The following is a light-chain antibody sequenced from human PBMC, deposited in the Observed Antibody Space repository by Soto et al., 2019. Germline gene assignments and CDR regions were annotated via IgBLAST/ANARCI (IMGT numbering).Light chain of an antibody. CDR3: QQYVSSPWT. CDR2: EAA. V-gene: IGKV3-20*01. J-gene: IGKJ1*01. CDR1: QSVSSSY. Sequence: EIVMTQSPATLSVSPGERATLSCRASQSVSSSYLAWYHQKPGQAPRLLIYEAASRATGIPGRFSGSGSGTDFTLTISRLEPEDFAVYYCQQYVSSPWTFGQGTKVDIK.